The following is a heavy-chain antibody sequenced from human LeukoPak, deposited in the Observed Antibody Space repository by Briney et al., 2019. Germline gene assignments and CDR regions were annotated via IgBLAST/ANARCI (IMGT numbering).Heavy chain of an antibody. Sequence: PSETLSLTCAVYGGSFSGYYWSWIRQPPGKGLEWIGEINHSGSTNYSPSLKSRVTISVDTSKNQFSLKLSSVTAADTAVYYCARGRVLLWFGNKAYYFDYWGQGTLVTVSS. CDR1: GGSFSGYY. CDR2: INHSGST. CDR3: ARGRVLLWFGNKAYYFDY. J-gene: IGHJ4*02. V-gene: IGHV4-34*01. D-gene: IGHD3-10*01.